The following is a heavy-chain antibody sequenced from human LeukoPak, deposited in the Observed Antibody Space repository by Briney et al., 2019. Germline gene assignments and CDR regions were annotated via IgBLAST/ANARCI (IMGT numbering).Heavy chain of an antibody. J-gene: IGHJ4*02. V-gene: IGHV4-34*01. CDR3: ARGRRGYYYDSSGYYPFDY. CDR1: GGSFSGYY. D-gene: IGHD3-22*01. Sequence: PSETLSLTCAVYGGSFSGYYWSWIRQPPGKGLEWIGEINHSGSTNYNPSPKSRVTISVDTSKNQFSLKLSSVTAADTAVYYCARGRRGYYYDSSGYYPFDYWGQGTLVTVSS. CDR2: INHSGST.